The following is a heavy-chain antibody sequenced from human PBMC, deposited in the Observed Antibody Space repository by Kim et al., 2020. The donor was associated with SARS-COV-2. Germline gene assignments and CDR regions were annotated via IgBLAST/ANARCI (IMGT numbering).Heavy chain of an antibody. CDR2: IRSKAYGGTT. V-gene: IGHV3-49*03. D-gene: IGHD4-4*01. CDR1: GFTFGDYA. J-gene: IGHJ4*02. Sequence: GGSLRLSCTASGFTFGDYAMSWFRQAPGKGLEWVGFIRSKAYGGTTEYAASVKGRFTISRDDSKSIAYLQMNSLKTEDTAVYYCTREDHDYSNFPLFFSEELVPGRFDYWGQGTLVTVSS. CDR3: TREDHDYSNFPLFFSEELVPGRFDY.